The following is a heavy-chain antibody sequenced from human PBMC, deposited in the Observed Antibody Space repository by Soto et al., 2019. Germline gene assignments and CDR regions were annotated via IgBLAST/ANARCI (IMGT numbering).Heavy chain of an antibody. J-gene: IGHJ4*02. Sequence: QVQLQESGPGLVKPSQTLSLTCTVSGGSISSGGYYWSWIRQHPGTGLEWIGYIYYSGSTYYNPSLTSRVTISVDTSKNPFSLKLSSVTAADTAVYYCARAGRERAFDYWGQGTLVTVSS. CDR1: GGSISSGGYY. V-gene: IGHV4-31*03. CDR3: ARAGRERAFDY. CDR2: IYYSGST.